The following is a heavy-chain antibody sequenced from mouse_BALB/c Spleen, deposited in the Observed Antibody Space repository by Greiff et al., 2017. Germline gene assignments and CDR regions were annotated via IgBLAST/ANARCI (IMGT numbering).Heavy chain of an antibody. J-gene: IGHJ1*01. CDR3: ARVTTDWYFDV. CDR2: ISSGSSTI. Sequence: VESGGGLVQPGGSRKLSCAASGFTFSSFGMHWVRQAPEKGLEWVAYISSGSSTIYYADTVKGRFTISRDNPKNTLFLQMTSLRSEDTAMYYCARVTTDWYFDVWGAGTTVTVSS. D-gene: IGHD1-1*01. CDR1: GFTFSSFG. V-gene: IGHV5-17*02.